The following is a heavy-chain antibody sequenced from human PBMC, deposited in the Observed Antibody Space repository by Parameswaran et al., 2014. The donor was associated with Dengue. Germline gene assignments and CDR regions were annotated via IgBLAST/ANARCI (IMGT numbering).Heavy chain of an antibody. V-gene: IGHV4-39*01. CDR2: IYYSGST. Sequence: WIRQPPGKGLEWIGSIYYSGSTYYNPSLKSRVTISVDTPKNQFSLKLSSVTAADTAVYYCARRLTEYDSSGYYHNWFDPWGPGNPGHRLL. J-gene: IGHJ5*02. D-gene: IGHD3-22*01. CDR3: ARRLTEYDSSGYYHNWFDP.